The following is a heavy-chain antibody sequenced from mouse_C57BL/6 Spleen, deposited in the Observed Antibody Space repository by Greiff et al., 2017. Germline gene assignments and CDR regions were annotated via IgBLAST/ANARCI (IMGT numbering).Heavy chain of an antibody. D-gene: IGHD1-1*01. Sequence: VQLQQSGAELVRPGASVKLSCTASGFNIKDYYMHWVKQRPEQGLEWIGRIDPEDGDTEYAPKFQGKATMTADNASNTAYLQLSSLTSEDTAVYYCTITTVAWFAYWGQGTLVTVSA. CDR1: GFNIKDYY. CDR2: IDPEDGDT. V-gene: IGHV14-1*01. CDR3: TITTVAWFAY. J-gene: IGHJ3*01.